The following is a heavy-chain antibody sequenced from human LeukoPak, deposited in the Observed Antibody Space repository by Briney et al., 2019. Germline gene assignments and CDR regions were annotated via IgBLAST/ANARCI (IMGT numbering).Heavy chain of an antibody. D-gene: IGHD3-22*01. V-gene: IGHV3-30-3*01. J-gene: IGHJ4*02. CDR2: ISYDGSNK. CDR3: ARLLNYYDSSGYYYDDY. Sequence: AGGSLRLSCAASGFTFSSYAMPWVRQAPGKGLEWVAVISYDGSNKYYADSVKGRFTISRDNSKNTLYLQMNSLRAEDTAVYYCARLLNYYDSSGYYYDDYWGQGTLVTVSS. CDR1: GFTFSSYA.